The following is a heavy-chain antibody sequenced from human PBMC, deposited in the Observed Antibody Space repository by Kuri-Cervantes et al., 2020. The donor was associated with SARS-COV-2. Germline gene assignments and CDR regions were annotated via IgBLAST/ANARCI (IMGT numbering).Heavy chain of an antibody. J-gene: IGHJ6*03. V-gene: IGHV1-18*01. CDR1: GYTFTSYG. CDR3: ARGGNSSSSPRKGYYYMDV. CDR2: ISAYNGNT. Sequence: ASVKVSCKASGYTFTSYGISWVRQAPGQGLEWMGWISAYNGNTNYAQKLQGRVTMTTDTSTSTAYMELRSLRSDDTAVYYCARGGNSSSSPRKGYYYMDVWGKGTTVTGSS. D-gene: IGHD6-6*01.